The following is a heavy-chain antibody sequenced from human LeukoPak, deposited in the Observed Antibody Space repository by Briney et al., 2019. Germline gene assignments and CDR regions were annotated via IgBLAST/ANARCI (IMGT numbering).Heavy chain of an antibody. CDR3: ARYSGSFPGWLDP. Sequence: GGSLRLSCAASGLTFSSSWVNWIRQAPGKGPEWLANINPAGGQKDYVDSVKGRFTISRDNAKDSVFLQMNNLRAEDTAVYYCARYSGSFPGWLDPWGPGTLVTVSS. V-gene: IGHV3-7*01. CDR1: GLTFSSSW. D-gene: IGHD1-26*01. J-gene: IGHJ5*02. CDR2: INPAGGQK.